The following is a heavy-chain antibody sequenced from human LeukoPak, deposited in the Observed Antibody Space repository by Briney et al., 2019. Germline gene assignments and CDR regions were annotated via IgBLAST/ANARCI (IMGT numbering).Heavy chain of an antibody. J-gene: IGHJ4*02. CDR3: ATGRGIAAAGTTTLFDY. V-gene: IGHV1-69*02. D-gene: IGHD6-13*01. CDR1: GGTFSSYT. CDR2: IIPILGIA. Sequence: ASVKVSCKASGGTFSSYTISWVRQAPGQGLEWMGRIIPILGIANYAQKFQGRVTTTADKSTSTAYMELSSLRSEDTAVYYCATGRGIAAAGTTTLFDYWGQGTLVTVSS.